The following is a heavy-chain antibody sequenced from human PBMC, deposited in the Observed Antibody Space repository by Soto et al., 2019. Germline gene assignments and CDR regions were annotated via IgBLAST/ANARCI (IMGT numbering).Heavy chain of an antibody. V-gene: IGHV1-3*01. CDR3: ARDRDSSSWYAGYWFDP. CDR2: INAGNGNT. Sequence: SVKVSCKASGYTFTSYAMHWVRQAPGQRLEWMGWINAGNGNTKYSQKFQGRVTITRDTSASPAYMELSSMRSEDTAVYYCARDRDSSSWYAGYWFDPWAQGTMV. CDR1: GYTFTSYA. D-gene: IGHD6-13*01. J-gene: IGHJ5*02.